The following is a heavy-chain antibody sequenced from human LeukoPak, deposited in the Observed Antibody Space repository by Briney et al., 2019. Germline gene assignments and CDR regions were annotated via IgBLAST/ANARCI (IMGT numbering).Heavy chain of an antibody. D-gene: IGHD2-15*01. CDR3: AREVGAVVGGDYYYYMDV. J-gene: IGHJ6*03. V-gene: IGHV1-18*01. CDR1: GYTFTSYG. Sequence: ASVKVSCKASGYTFTSYGISWVRQAPGQGLEWMGWISAYNGNTNYAQKLQGRVTMTTDTSTSTAYMGLRSLRSDDTAVYYCAREVGAVVGGDYYYYMDVWGKGTTVTVSS. CDR2: ISAYNGNT.